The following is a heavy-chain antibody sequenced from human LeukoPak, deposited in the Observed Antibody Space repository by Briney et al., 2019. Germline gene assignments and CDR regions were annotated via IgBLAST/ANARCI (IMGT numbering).Heavy chain of an antibody. J-gene: IGHJ4*02. CDR2: VSPDSGNR. V-gene: IGHV1-8*01. CDR3: TRAGAAGD. D-gene: IGHD6-19*01. Sequence: GASVKVSCKASGYTFTNNDINWVREATGQGIEWMGVVSPDSGNRDYAPDFRGRGTMTNDTSINTAYIELTSLTCEYTPIYYCTRAGAAGDWGQGTLVTVSS. CDR1: GYTFTNND.